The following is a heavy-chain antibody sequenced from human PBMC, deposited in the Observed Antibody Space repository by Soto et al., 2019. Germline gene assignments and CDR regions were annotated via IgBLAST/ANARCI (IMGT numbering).Heavy chain of an antibody. Sequence: SDTLSLTCAVFSSSLGYHYWSLIRQPPGKGLEWIGEINHSGSTNYNPSLKSRVTISVDTSKNQFSLKLSSVTAADTAVYYCARGHTVTNYYYGMDVWGQGTTVTVSS. CDR3: ARGHTVTNYYYGMDV. J-gene: IGHJ6*02. D-gene: IGHD4-17*01. CDR1: SSSLGYHY. CDR2: INHSGST. V-gene: IGHV4-34*01.